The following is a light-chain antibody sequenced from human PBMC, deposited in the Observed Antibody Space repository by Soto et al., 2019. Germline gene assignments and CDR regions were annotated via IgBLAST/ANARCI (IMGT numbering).Light chain of an antibody. J-gene: IGLJ1*01. CDR2: DVS. CDR1: SSDVGGYNY. Sequence: LTQPASVSGSPGQSITISCTGTSSDVGGYNYVSWYQHHPGKAPKLMIYDVSNRPSGVSNRLSGSKSGNTASVTISGLQAEDEADYYCSSYTSSSTLVFGTGTKVTVL. V-gene: IGLV2-14*03. CDR3: SSYTSSSTLV.